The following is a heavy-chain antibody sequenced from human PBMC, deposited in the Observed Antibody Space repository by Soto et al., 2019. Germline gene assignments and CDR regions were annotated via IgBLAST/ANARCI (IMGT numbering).Heavy chain of an antibody. V-gene: IGHV4-31*03. CDR1: GGSISSGGYY. CDR2: IYYSGST. D-gene: IGHD6-13*01. CDR3: ARSVIADILFDY. J-gene: IGHJ4*02. Sequence: SETLSLTCTVSGGSISSGGYYWSWIRQHPGKGLEWIGYIYYSGSTYYNPSLKSRVTISVDTSKNQFSLKPSSVTAADTAVYYCARSVIADILFDYWGQGTLVTVSS.